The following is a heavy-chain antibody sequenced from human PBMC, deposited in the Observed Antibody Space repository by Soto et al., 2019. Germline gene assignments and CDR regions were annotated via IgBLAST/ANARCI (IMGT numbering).Heavy chain of an antibody. D-gene: IGHD3-16*02. J-gene: IGHJ6*02. V-gene: IGHV3-30-3*01. CDR1: GFTFSSHA. CDR3: ARDHWELSFVTYYYGMDV. CDR2: ISYDGSNK. Sequence: QVQLVESGGGVVQPGRSLRLSCAASGFTFSSHAMHWVRQAPGKGLAWVAVISYDGSNKYYADSVKGRFSISRDSFKNTVYLEMNSLRGEDTAVYYCARDHWELSFVTYYYGMDVWGQGTTVTVSS.